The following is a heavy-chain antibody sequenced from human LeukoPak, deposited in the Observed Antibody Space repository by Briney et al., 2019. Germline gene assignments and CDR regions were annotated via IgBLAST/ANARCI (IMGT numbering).Heavy chain of an antibody. D-gene: IGHD3-10*02. J-gene: IGHJ6*04. Sequence: GGSLRLSCAASGFPFSSYTMNWVRQAPGKGLDWVSSISSSSSFLYYADSVKGRFTISRDNAKNSLYLQMNSLRAEDTAVYYCAELGITMIGGVWGKGTTVTISS. CDR2: ISSSSSFL. CDR1: GFPFSSYT. V-gene: IGHV3-21*01. CDR3: AELGITMIGGV.